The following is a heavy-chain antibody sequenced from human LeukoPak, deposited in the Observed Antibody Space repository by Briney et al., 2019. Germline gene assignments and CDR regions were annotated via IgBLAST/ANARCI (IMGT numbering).Heavy chain of an antibody. CDR3: AKSEYSYGKYYFDY. J-gene: IGHJ4*02. CDR1: GFTFSSYA. CDR2: ISGSGGST. V-gene: IGHV3-23*01. D-gene: IGHD5-18*01. Sequence: GGSLRLSCAASGFTFSSYAMSWVRQAPGKGLESVSTISGSGGSTYYADSVKGRFTISRDNSKNTLYLQMNSLRAEDTAVYYCAKSEYSYGKYYFDYWGQGTLVTVSS.